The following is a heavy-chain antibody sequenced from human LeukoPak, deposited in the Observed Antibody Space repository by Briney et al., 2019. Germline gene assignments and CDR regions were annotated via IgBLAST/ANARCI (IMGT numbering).Heavy chain of an antibody. CDR2: IYYSGST. V-gene: IGHV4-59*08. CDR1: GVSISGYY. Sequence: SETLSLTCTVSGVSISGYYWTWIRQPPGKGLEWIGYIYYSGSTNYNPSLKSRVTILVDTPKNQFSLKLSSVTAADTAVYYCAKLGQVAGLDYWGQGTLVTVSS. J-gene: IGHJ4*02. CDR3: AKLGQVAGLDY. D-gene: IGHD6-19*01.